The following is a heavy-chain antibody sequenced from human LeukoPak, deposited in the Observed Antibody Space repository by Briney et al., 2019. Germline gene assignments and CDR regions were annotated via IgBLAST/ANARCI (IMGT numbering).Heavy chain of an antibody. Sequence: GGSLRLSCAASGFTFSTYWMTWVRQAPGKGLEWVANINQDGSEKHYVDSVKGRFTISRDNAKNSLYLQMNSLKAEDTAVYYCARSYGAFSGPVAYWGQGTLVTVFS. D-gene: IGHD4-17*01. V-gene: IGHV3-7*01. CDR2: INQDGSEK. CDR3: ARSYGAFSGPVAY. CDR1: GFTFSTYW. J-gene: IGHJ4*02.